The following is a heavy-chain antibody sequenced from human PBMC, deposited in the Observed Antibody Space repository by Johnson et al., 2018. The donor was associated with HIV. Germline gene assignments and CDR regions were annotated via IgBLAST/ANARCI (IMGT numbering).Heavy chain of an antibody. D-gene: IGHD6-13*01. CDR1: GFNLSDYY. Sequence: VQLVESGGGLVQPGGSLRLSCAASGFNLSDYYMRWIRQTPGKGLEWVSDSSRSGSTIYYADSVKGRFTISRDNAKNSLFLQMSSLRAEDTAVYYCASITTIAAAGRGAFDIWGQGTMVTVS. CDR3: ASITTIAAAGRGAFDI. J-gene: IGHJ3*02. V-gene: IGHV3-11*04. CDR2: SSRSGSTI.